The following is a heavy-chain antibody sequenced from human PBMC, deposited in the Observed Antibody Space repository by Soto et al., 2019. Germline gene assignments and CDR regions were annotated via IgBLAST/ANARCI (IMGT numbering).Heavy chain of an antibody. CDR2: INPNSGGT. V-gene: IGHV1-2*02. CDR3: ATPGPTTVTAFDY. J-gene: IGHJ4*02. CDR1: GYTFTGYY. Sequence: ASVKVSCKASGYTFTGYYMHWVRQAPGQGLEWMGWINPNSGGTNYAQKFQGRVTMTRDTSISTAYMELSRLRSDDTAVYYCATPGPTTVTAFDYWGQGTLGTVS. D-gene: IGHD4-17*01.